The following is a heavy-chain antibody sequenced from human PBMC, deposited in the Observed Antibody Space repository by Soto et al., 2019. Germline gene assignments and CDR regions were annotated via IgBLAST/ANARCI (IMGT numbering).Heavy chain of an antibody. Sequence: SETLSLTCAVYGGSISSGGYYWSWIRQHPGKGLEWIGYIYYSGSTNYNPSLKSRVTISVDTSKNQFSLKLSSVTAADTAVYYCARVSQVHSFDYWGQGTLVTVSS. CDR3: ARVSQVHSFDY. V-gene: IGHV4-61*08. CDR2: IYYSGST. CDR1: GGSISSGGYY. J-gene: IGHJ4*02.